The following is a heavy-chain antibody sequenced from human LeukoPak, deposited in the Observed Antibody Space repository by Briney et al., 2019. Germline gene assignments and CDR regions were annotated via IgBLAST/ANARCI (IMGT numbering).Heavy chain of an antibody. Sequence: GGSLRLSCVASGFPFSSYWMTWVRQAPGKGLEWVAVISYDGSNKYYADSVKGRFTISRDNSKNTLYLQMNSLRAEDTAVYYCARDMDYRPIGNYYYGYWGQGTLVTVSS. CDR1: GFPFSSYW. CDR2: ISYDGSNK. D-gene: IGHD1-7*01. CDR3: ARDMDYRPIGNYYYGY. J-gene: IGHJ4*02. V-gene: IGHV3-30*03.